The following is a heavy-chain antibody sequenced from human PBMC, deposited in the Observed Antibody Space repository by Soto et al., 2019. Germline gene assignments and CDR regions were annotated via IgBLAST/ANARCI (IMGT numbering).Heavy chain of an antibody. Sequence: GGSLRLSRAASVVTVGYCYMVWIRQAPGKGLEWVSYMSSSGSTIYYADSVKGRFTISRDNAKNSLYLQMNSLRAEDTAVYYCARDQVTMVRGVGYWGQGTLVTVSS. CDR3: ARDQVTMVRGVGY. CDR2: MSSSGSTI. D-gene: IGHD3-10*01. CDR1: VVTVGYCY. J-gene: IGHJ4*02. V-gene: IGHV3-11*01.